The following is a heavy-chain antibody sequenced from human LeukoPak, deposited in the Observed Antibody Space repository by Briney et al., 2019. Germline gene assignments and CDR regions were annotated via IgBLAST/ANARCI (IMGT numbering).Heavy chain of an antibody. CDR2: INHSGST. Sequence: SETLSLTCAVYGGSFSGYYWSWIRQPPGKGLESIGEINHSGSTNYNPSLKSRVTISVDTSKNQFSLKLSSVTAADTAVYYCARGWYSSGWLHKPRLFDYWGQGTLVTVSS. CDR3: ARGWYSSGWLHKPRLFDY. D-gene: IGHD6-19*01. J-gene: IGHJ4*02. V-gene: IGHV4-34*01. CDR1: GGSFSGYY.